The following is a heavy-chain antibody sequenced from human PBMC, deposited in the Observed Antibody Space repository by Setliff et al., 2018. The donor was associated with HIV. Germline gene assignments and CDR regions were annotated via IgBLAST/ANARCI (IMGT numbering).Heavy chain of an antibody. CDR2: IYYSGTT. V-gene: IGHV4-31*03. J-gene: IGHJ4*02. CDR1: GGSIISGGYY. D-gene: IGHD3-3*01. Sequence: SETLSLTCSVSGGSIISGGYYWSWIRQHPGKGLEWIGYIYYSGTTYYNPSLKSRVTISVNKSKNRFSLRLTSVTAADTAVYYCARGANFWSGYDSWGQGTLVTVSS. CDR3: ARGANFWSGYDS.